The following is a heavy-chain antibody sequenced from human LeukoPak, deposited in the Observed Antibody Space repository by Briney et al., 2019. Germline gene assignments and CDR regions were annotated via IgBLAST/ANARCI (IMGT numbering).Heavy chain of an antibody. CDR2: INSDGSIA. CDR3: ARGYDIYPLGWWFDP. J-gene: IGHJ5*02. Sequence: GGSLRLSCEVSGFSFSTYWMHWVRQAPGKGLVWVSRINSDGSIAYYADSVKGRFNISRDNAKDTLYLQMNSLRDEDTAVYYCARGYDIYPLGWWFDPWGQGTRVTVSS. CDR1: GFSFSTYW. D-gene: IGHD5-12*01. V-gene: IGHV3-74*01.